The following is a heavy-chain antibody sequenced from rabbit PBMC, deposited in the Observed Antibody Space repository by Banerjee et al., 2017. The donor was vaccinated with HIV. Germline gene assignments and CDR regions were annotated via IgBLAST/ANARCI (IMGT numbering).Heavy chain of an antibody. Sequence: QEQLVESGGGLVQPGGSLKLSCKASGFDFSSFGVSWVRQAPGKGLEWIGYIDPVFGSTYYASWVNGRFTISSHNAQNTLYLQLNSLTAADTATYFCARGIRWLGWAAEYYFDLWGPGTLVTV. D-gene: IGHD4-1*01. CDR1: GFDFSSFG. CDR2: IDPVFGST. CDR3: ARGIRWLGWAAEYYFDL. J-gene: IGHJ4*01. V-gene: IGHV1S47*01.